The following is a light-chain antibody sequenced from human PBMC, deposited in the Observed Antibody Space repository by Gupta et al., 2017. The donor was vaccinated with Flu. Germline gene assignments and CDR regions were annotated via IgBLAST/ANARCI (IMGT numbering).Light chain of an antibody. CDR2: EVS. Sequence: SSDIVCINYGSWYHQHPGKAPKLMFLEVSNRPSGVSTRFSCSKSGNTPSLTIAGLQSEDGADYYCSSYTISNTLVLFGGGTKLTVL. CDR3: SSYTISNTLVL. J-gene: IGLJ3*02. CDR1: SSDIVCINY. V-gene: IGLV2-14*01.